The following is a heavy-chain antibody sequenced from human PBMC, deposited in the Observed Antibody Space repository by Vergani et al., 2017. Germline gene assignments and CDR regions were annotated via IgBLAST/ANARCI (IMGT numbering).Heavy chain of an antibody. CDR2: IIPIFGTA. Sequence: QVQLVQSGAEVKKPGSSVKVSCKASGGTFSSYAISWVRQAPGQGLEWMGGIIPIFGTANYAQKFQGRVTITADESTSTAYMELSSLRSEDTAGYYCARDSGGCSSTSCYTYFDYWGQGTLVTVSS. CDR1: GGTFSSYA. CDR3: ARDSGGCSSTSCYTYFDY. J-gene: IGHJ4*02. D-gene: IGHD2-2*02. V-gene: IGHV1-69*01.